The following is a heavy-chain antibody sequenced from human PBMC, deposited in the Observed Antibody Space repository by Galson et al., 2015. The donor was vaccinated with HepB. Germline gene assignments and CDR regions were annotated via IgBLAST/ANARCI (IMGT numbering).Heavy chain of an antibody. J-gene: IGHJ6*03. CDR3: TTVTETIDYYYMDV. V-gene: IGHV3-15*01. CDR1: GFTFSNAW. D-gene: IGHD4-17*01. Sequence: SLRLSCAASGFTFSNAWMSWVRQAPGKGLEWVGRIKSKTEGGTTDYAAPVKGRFTISRDDSKNTLYLQLNSLKTEDTAVYYCTTVTETIDYYYMDVWGKGTTVTVSS. CDR2: IKSKTEGGTT.